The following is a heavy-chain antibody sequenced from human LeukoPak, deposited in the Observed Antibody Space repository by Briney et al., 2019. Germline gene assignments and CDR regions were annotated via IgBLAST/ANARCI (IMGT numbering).Heavy chain of an antibody. CDR3: ARGGLWFGELYEYYFDY. CDR1: GDSISSSGYY. V-gene: IGHV4-61*08. CDR2: IYYSGST. Sequence: SETLSLTCTVSGDSISSSGYYWGWIRQPPGKGLEWIGYIYYSGSTNYNPSLKSRVTISVDTSKNQFSLKLSFVTAADTAVYYCARGGLWFGELYEYYFDYWGQGTLVTVSS. D-gene: IGHD3-10*01. J-gene: IGHJ4*02.